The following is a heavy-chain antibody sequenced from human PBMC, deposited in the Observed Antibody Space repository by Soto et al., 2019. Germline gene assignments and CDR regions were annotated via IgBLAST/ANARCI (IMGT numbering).Heavy chain of an antibody. Sequence: QLQLQESGPGLVKPSETLSLTCTVSGGSISSSRYYWGWIRQPPGKGLEWIGSIYYSGTTYYNPFLKSRVSISVDTPKNQSSLKLSSVTAADTAVYYCASHAIGIAARYFDYCGQGTLVTVSS. V-gene: IGHV4-39*01. D-gene: IGHD6-13*01. CDR2: IYYSGTT. CDR3: ASHAIGIAARYFDY. J-gene: IGHJ4*02. CDR1: GGSISSSRYY.